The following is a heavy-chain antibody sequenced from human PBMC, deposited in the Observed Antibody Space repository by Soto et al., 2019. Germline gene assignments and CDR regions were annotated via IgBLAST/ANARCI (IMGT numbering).Heavy chain of an antibody. CDR2: IYSSGTT. D-gene: IGHD2-21*02. J-gene: IGHJ4*02. CDR3: ARGPFCGDDCYFDV. Sequence: SETLYLTCTVAGGSISGFYWSWVRQPAGKGLEWIGRIYSSGTTKYNPSLRNRVTMSVDTSTDQYSLNLASMTAADTAVYFCARGPFCGDDCYFDVWGQGTQVTVSS. V-gene: IGHV4-4*07. CDR1: GGSISGFY.